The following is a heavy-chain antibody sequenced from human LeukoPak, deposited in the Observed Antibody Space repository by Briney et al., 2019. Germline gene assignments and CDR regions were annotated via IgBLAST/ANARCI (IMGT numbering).Heavy chain of an antibody. CDR3: ARDISDDY. CDR2: IWYDGSNK. J-gene: IGHJ4*02. CDR1: GFTFSSYG. Sequence: PGGSLRLSCAASGFTFSSYGMHWVRQAPGKGPEWVAVIWYDGSNKYYADSAKGRFTISRDNAKNSLYLQMNSLRAEDTAVYYCARDISDDYWGQGTLVTVSS. D-gene: IGHD1-26*01. V-gene: IGHV3-33*01.